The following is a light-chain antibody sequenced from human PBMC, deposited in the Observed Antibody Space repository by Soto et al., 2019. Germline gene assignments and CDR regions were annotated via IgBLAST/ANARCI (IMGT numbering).Light chain of an antibody. CDR2: EVS. V-gene: IGLV2-14*01. CDR3: TSYTSTSTWV. CDR1: SSDVGGYNY. Sequence: QSVLTQPASVSGSPGQSITISCTGTSSDVGGYNYVSWYQQHPGKAPKFMIYEVSNRPSGVSNRFSGSKSGNTASLTISGLQAEDEADYYCTSYTSTSTWVFGGGTKLNVL. J-gene: IGLJ3*02.